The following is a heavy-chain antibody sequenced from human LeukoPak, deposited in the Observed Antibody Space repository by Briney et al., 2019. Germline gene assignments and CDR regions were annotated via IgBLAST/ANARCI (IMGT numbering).Heavy chain of an antibody. CDR1: GGSISSNNYY. CDR3: ARCMAVGGKVDY. Sequence: PSETLSLTCTVSGGSISSNNYYWGWIRQPPGKGLEWIGSIYYSGSTYYNPSLKSRVTISVDTSKNQFSLRLSSVTAADTAVYFCARCMAVGGKVDYWGQGTLVTVSS. D-gene: IGHD6-19*01. V-gene: IGHV4-39*01. J-gene: IGHJ4*02. CDR2: IYYSGST.